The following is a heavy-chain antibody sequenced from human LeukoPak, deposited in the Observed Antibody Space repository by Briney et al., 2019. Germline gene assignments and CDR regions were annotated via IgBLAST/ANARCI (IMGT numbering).Heavy chain of an antibody. Sequence: GGSLTLSCAASGFTFNSYHMDWVRQAPGKGLEWVSFISVRSDAIYYADSVKGRFTISRDNARNSLCLQMNSLRDEDTAVYYCARDSGGGYAMDVSGQGTTVTVSS. D-gene: IGHD3-10*01. J-gene: IGHJ6*02. CDR1: GFTFNSYH. CDR3: ARDSGGGYAMDV. CDR2: ISVRSDAI. V-gene: IGHV3-48*02.